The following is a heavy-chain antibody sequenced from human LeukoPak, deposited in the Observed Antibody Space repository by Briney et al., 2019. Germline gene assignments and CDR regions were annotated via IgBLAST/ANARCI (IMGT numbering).Heavy chain of an antibody. J-gene: IGHJ4*02. CDR3: AKDPNPSGIAAAGIDY. V-gene: IGHV3-23*01. CDR2: ISGSGGST. CDR1: GFTFSSYA. D-gene: IGHD6-13*01. Sequence: GGSLRLSCAASGFTFSSYAMSWVRQAPGKGLEWVSAISGSGGSTYYADSVKGRFTISRDNSKNTLYLQMNSLRAEDTAVYYCAKDPNPSGIAAAGIDYWGQGTLVTVSS.